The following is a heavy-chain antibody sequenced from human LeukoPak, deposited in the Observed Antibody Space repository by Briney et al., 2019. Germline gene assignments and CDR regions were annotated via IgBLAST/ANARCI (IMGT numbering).Heavy chain of an antibody. CDR2: IFYTGST. CDR1: GGPINTHY. V-gene: IGHV4-59*11. D-gene: IGHD3-10*01. J-gene: IGHJ5*02. Sequence: SSETLSLTCSDSGGPINTHYWAWIRQPPGKGLEWIGHIFYTGSTNYNPSLKSRVRISLDRSRNHLSMSLTSVTAADTAVYYCARAGPWQIDPWGQGTLVTVSS. CDR3: ARAGPWQIDP.